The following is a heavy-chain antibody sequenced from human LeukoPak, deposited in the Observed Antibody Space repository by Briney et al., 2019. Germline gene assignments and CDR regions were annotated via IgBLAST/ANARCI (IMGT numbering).Heavy chain of an antibody. CDR1: GFTFSSYS. D-gene: IGHD2-2*01. CDR3: ARVGYCSSTCCYGVFDY. J-gene: IGHJ4*02. V-gene: IGHV3-21*01. CDR2: ISSSISYI. Sequence: GGSLRLSCAASGFTFSSYSMNWVRQAPGKGLEWVSSISSSISYIYYADSVKGRFTISRDNAKNSLYLQMNSLRDEDTAVYYCARVGYCSSTCCYGVFDYWGQGTLVTVSS.